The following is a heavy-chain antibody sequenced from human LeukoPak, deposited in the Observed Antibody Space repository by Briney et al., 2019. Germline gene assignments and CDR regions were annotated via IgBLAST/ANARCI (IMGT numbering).Heavy chain of an antibody. V-gene: IGHV3-23*01. D-gene: IGHD2-8*01. CDR3: AKGLLVDPG. CDR2: ITGSGGST. CDR1: GFTFSNYA. Sequence: EGSLRLXCAASGFTFSNYAMNWVRQAPGKGLEWVSSITGSGGSTYYADSVKGRFTISRDSSKNTLYLQMNSLRAEDTAVYYCAKGLLVDPGWGQGTLVTVSS. J-gene: IGHJ4*02.